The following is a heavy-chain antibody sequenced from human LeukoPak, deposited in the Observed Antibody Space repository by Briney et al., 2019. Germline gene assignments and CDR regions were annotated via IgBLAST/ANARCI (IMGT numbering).Heavy chain of an antibody. CDR2: IRSDGSNK. J-gene: IGHJ5*02. V-gene: IGHV3-30*02. CDR1: GFIFRSFG. CDR3: AKDYSKTSYYGSGTYYRPNWFDP. D-gene: IGHD3-10*01. Sequence: GGSLRLSCTASGFIFRSFGMHWVRQAPGKGLEWVAFIRSDGSNKYYADSVKGRFTISRDNSKNTLYLQMNSLRAEGTAVYYCAKDYSKTSYYGSGTYYRPNWFDPWGQGTLVSVSS.